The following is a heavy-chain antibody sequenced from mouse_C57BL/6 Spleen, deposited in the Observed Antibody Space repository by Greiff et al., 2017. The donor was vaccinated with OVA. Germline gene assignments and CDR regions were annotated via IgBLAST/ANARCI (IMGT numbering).Heavy chain of an antibody. V-gene: IGHV1-52*01. CDR2: IDPSDSDT. J-gene: IGHJ4*01. Sequence: VQLQQPGAELVRPGSSVKLSCKASGYTFTSYWMHWVKQRPIQGLEWIGNIDPSDSDTHYNQKFKDKATLTVDKSSSTAYMQLSSLTSEDSAVYYCARAHYYGSSYAMDYWGQGTSVTVSS. CDR3: ARAHYYGSSYAMDY. D-gene: IGHD1-1*01. CDR1: GYTFTSYW.